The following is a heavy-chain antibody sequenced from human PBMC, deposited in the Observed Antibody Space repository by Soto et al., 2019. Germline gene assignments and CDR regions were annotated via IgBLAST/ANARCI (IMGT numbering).Heavy chain of an antibody. CDR2: ITTTSRYI. V-gene: IGHV3-21*01. Sequence: EVQLVESGGGLVKPGGSLRLSCAASGFTFTTYDMNWVRQAPGKGLEWVSSITTTSRYIYYADSVRGRFTISRDNAKNPLFRQMDSLSAADTAVYYCVRSGTAAMLRHDLFDPWCQGNLVTVSS. J-gene: IGHJ5*02. D-gene: IGHD1-1*01. CDR3: VRSGTAAMLRHDLFDP. CDR1: GFTFTTYD.